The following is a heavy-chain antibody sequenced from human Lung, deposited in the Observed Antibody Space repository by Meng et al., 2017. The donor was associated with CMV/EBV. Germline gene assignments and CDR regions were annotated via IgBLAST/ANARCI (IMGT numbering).Heavy chain of an antibody. J-gene: IGHJ5*02. CDR3: ARDIALINSWFDP. CDR2: INPHSGAT. V-gene: IGHV1-2*02. CDR1: GYTFNGYE. D-gene: IGHD2/OR15-2a*01. Sequence: EASGYTFNGYERHWARQAPGQGLEWMGCINPHSGATKSAQKFQGRVTMTRVTSISTVYMELSSLTSDDTAVYYCARDIALINSWFDPWGQGTLVTVSS.